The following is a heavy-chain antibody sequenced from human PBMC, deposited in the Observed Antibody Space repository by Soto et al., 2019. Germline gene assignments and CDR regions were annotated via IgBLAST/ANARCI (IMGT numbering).Heavy chain of an antibody. V-gene: IGHV6-1*01. J-gene: IGHJ4*02. CDR1: GDSVSSNRAA. D-gene: IGHD6-19*01. CDR3: ARDPLPLHAIAVAGTGNYFDY. Sequence: SQTLSLTCAISGDSVSSNRAAWNWIRQSPSRGLEWLGRTYYRSKWYNDYAVSVKSRITINPDTSKNQFSLQLNSVTPEDTAVYYCARDPLPLHAIAVAGTGNYFDYWGQGTLVTVSS. CDR2: TYYRSKWYN.